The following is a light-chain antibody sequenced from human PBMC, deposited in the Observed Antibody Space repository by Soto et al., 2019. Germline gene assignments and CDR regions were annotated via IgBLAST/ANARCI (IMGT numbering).Light chain of an antibody. V-gene: IGKV1-5*01. J-gene: IGKJ1*01. CDR3: QQYNSYSGT. CDR2: DAS. Sequence: VQMTQSPSTLSASVGDRVTITCRASQNIRSRLAWFQQKPGKAPKLLIYDASSLESGVPSRFSGSGSGTEFTLTISSLQPDDFATYYCQQYNSYSGTFGQGTKV. CDR1: QNIRSR.